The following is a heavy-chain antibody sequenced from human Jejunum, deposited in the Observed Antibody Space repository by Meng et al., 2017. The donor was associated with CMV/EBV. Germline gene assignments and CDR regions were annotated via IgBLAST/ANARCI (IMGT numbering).Heavy chain of an antibody. CDR2: ISNSGSDT. D-gene: IGHD6-19*01. CDR3: ARIPAYSIGWYNHFDS. Sequence: QVGLGGSGGDLVKPGGSLRLSCVASGFPFSDNYMSWIRQAPGKGLEWVSYISNSGSDTNYADSVKGRFTISRDNSKNSLYLQMNSLRAEDAAVYYCARIPAYSIGWYNHFDSWGQGTLVTVSS. V-gene: IGHV3-11*05. J-gene: IGHJ4*02. CDR1: GFPFSDNY.